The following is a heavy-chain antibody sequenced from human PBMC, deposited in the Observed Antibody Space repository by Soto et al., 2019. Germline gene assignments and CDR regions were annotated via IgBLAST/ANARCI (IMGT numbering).Heavy chain of an antibody. J-gene: IGHJ6*02. V-gene: IGHV1-18*01. Sequence: SVKVSCKASGYTFTRSGISWVRQAPGQGLEWMGWISTYNGDTNYAQTFQGRVTMTTDTSTSTVHMEVRSLRSDDTAVYYCAREGVAPYYYYGMDVWGQGTLVTVSS. D-gene: IGHD5-12*01. CDR3: AREGVAPYYYYGMDV. CDR1: GYTFTRSG. CDR2: ISTYNGDT.